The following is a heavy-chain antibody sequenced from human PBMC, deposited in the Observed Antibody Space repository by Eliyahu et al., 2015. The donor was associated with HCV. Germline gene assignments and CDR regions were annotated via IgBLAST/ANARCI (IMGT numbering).Heavy chain of an antibody. CDR2: INPGSGRT. V-gene: IGHV1-46*01. CDR1: GYTFPTNY. D-gene: IGHD4-17*01. Sequence: AQLVQSGAEVRKPGASVTVSXKAXGYTFPTNYIXWVRQAPGQGLEWMGVINPGSGRTTYAQNFQGRVTLTRDTSTTTVYMEVTGLGSEDTAVYYCARLTYGDYRSFDPWGQGTLVTVSS. J-gene: IGHJ5*02. CDR3: ARLTYGDYRSFDP.